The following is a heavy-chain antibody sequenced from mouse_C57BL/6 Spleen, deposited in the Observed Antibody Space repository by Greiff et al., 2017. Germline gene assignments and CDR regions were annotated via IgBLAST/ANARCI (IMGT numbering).Heavy chain of an antibody. V-gene: IGHV6-6*01. CDR1: GFTFSDAW. CDR2: IRNKANNHAT. J-gene: IGHJ3*01. Sequence: EVKLVESGGGLVHPGGSLKLSCAASGFTFSDAWMDWVRQSPEKGLEWVAEIRNKANNHATSYAESVKGRFTISRDESKSSVYLQMTSLRAEDTGSYYCTRGWFAYWGQGTLVTVSA. CDR3: TRGWFAY.